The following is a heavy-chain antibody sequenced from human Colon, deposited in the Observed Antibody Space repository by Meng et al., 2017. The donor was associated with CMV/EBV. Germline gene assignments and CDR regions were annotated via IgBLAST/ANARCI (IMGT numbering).Heavy chain of an antibody. CDR1: GGSLSGYY. J-gene: IGHJ4*02. D-gene: IGHD3-3*01. V-gene: IGHV4-34*01. CDR3: AREAGPFFGVIVYDS. Sequence: GRLQHGCSGLLKPSGPLPLTCGVSGGSLSGYYWTWIRQSPGKGLEWIGEINQSGSTNYNPSLKSRVTVSVDTSKNQFSLRVTSVTAADSALYYCAREAGPFFGVIVYDSWGQGTLVTVSS. CDR2: INQSGST.